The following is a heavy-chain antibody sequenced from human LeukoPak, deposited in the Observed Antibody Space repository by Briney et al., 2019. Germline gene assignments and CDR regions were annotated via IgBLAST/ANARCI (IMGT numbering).Heavy chain of an antibody. V-gene: IGHV1-2*04. D-gene: IGHD3-22*01. CDR2: INLNNDDT. CDR1: GYTFTGYY. Sequence: ASVKVSCKASGYTFTGYYMHWVRQAPGQGLEWMGWINLNNDDTNYAQKFQGWVTMTRDTSISTAYMELSRLRSDDTAVYYCARGYYYDSSGYYQLDYWGQGTLVTVSS. J-gene: IGHJ4*02. CDR3: ARGYYYDSSGYYQLDY.